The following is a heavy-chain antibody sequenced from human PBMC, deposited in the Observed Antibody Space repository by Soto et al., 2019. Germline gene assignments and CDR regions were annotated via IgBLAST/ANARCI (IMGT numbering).Heavy chain of an antibody. J-gene: IGHJ3*02. CDR3: AREQPRWLGPQYAFDI. Sequence: GQSLKISCKGSVYSFTRYWIGWVRQMPRKGLEWMGIIYPGDSDTRYSPSFQGQVTISADKSISTAYLQWSSLKASDTAMYYCAREQPRWLGPQYAFDIWGQGTMVTVSS. CDR2: IYPGDSDT. CDR1: VYSFTRYW. D-gene: IGHD6-19*01. V-gene: IGHV5-51*01.